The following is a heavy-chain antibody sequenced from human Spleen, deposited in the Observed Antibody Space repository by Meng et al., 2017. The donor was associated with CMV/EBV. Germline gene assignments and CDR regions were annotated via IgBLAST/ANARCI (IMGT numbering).Heavy chain of an antibody. CDR3: ARDSGSSWTDLFDY. D-gene: IGHD6-13*01. J-gene: IGHJ4*02. CDR2: INWNGGST. CDR1: GCTFSSYA. Sequence: AAGCTFSSYAMSWVRQAPGRGLEWVSGINWNGGSTGYADSVKGRFTISRDNAKNSLYLQMNSLRAEDTALYYCARDSGSSWTDLFDYWGQGTLVTVSS. V-gene: IGHV3-20*03.